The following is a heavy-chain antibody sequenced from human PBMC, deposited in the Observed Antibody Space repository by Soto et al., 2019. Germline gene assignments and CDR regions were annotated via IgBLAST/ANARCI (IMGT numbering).Heavy chain of an antibody. V-gene: IGHV3-74*03. J-gene: IGHJ4*02. D-gene: IGHD6-19*01. CDR1: GFTFSSYW. CDR3: ARRIAVAGPYDY. Sequence: GGSLRLSCATSGFTFSSYWMHWVRQVPGKGLVWVSRINSDGSSIKYADSVRGRFTISRDNARNTLYLEMNSLRVEDTALYYCARRIAVAGPYDYWGQGTLVTVSS. CDR2: INSDGSSI.